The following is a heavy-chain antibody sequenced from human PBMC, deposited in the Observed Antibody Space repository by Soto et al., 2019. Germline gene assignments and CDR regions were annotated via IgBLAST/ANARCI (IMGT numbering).Heavy chain of an antibody. J-gene: IGHJ6*02. CDR1: GYSFTSYW. CDR3: AREYIVXVPAAVGGGLYYYGMDV. CDR2: IYPGDSDT. Sequence: PGESLKISCKGSGYSFTSYWIGWVRQMPGRGLEWMGIIYPGDSDTRYSPSFQGQVTISADKSISTAYLQWSSLKASDTAMYYCAREYIVXVPAAVGGGLYYYGMDVWGQGTTVTVSS. V-gene: IGHV5-51*01. D-gene: IGHD2-2*01.